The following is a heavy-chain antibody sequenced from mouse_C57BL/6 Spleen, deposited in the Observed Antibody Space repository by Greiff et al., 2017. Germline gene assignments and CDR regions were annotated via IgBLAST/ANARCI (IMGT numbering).Heavy chain of an antibody. Sequence: LVKPGASVKMSCKASGYTFTDYNMHWVKQSHGKSLEWIGYINPNNGGTSYNQKFKGKATLTVNKSSSTAYMELRSLTSEDSAVYYCARSGVYYYGSSYWYFDVWGTGTTVTVSS. D-gene: IGHD1-1*01. CDR1: GYTFTDYN. CDR2: INPNNGGT. CDR3: ARSGVYYYGSSYWYFDV. J-gene: IGHJ1*03. V-gene: IGHV1-22*01.